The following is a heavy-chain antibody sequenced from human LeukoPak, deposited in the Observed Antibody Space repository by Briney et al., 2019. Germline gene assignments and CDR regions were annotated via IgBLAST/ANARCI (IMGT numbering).Heavy chain of an antibody. CDR1: GGSISSSHYY. CDR2: IYNSGST. J-gene: IGHJ5*02. D-gene: IGHD6-19*01. Sequence: SETLSLTCTVSGGSISSSHYYRDWVRQPPGKGLEWIGNIYNSGSTNYNPSLKSRVTISVDTSKNQFSLKLSSVTAADTAVYYCASVVQWLAEWYWFDPWGQGTLVTVSS. V-gene: IGHV4-39*07. CDR3: ASVVQWLAEWYWFDP.